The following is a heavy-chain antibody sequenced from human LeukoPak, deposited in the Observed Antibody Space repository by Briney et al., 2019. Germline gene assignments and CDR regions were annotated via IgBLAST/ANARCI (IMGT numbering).Heavy chain of an antibody. Sequence: ASVKVSCKASGYTFTGYYMHWVRQAPGQGLEWMGWINPNSGGTNYAQKFQGRVTMTRDTSVSTAYMELTRLRSDDTAVYYCARDNGDYWFDYWGQGTLVTVSS. J-gene: IGHJ4*02. V-gene: IGHV1-2*02. D-gene: IGHD4-17*01. CDR1: GYTFTGYY. CDR3: ARDNGDYWFDY. CDR2: INPNSGGT.